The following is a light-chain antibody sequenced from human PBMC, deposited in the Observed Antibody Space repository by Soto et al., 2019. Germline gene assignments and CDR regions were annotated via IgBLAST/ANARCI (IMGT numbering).Light chain of an antibody. J-gene: IGKJ5*01. CDR2: DVS. V-gene: IGKV1-13*02. CDR1: QDIRGA. CDR3: QPFNSYPII. Sequence: AIQLTQSPSSLSASVGDRVTITCRASQDIRGALAWYQQKPGKAPKILIYDVSSLQSGVPSRFSGSSSGTDFTLTISGLQPEDFATYYCQPFNSYPIIFGQGTRLDIK.